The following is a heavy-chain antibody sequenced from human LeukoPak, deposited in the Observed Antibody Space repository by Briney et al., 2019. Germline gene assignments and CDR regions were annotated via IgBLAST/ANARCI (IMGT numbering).Heavy chain of an antibody. CDR3: ARLRRNSDRSGYYYFYDY. J-gene: IGHJ4*02. CDR2: ISVGSNYI. V-gene: IGHV3-21*01. CDR1: GYTFSSYS. Sequence: GGSLRLSCAASGYTFSSYSINWVRQAPGKGLEWVSSISVGSNYIYYADSVRGRFSISRDDARNSLYLQMDSLRGDDTAVYYCARLRRNSDRSGYYYFYDYWGQGNLVTVSS. D-gene: IGHD3-22*01.